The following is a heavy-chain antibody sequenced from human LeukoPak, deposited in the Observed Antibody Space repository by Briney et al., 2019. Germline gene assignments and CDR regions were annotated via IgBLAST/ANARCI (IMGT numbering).Heavy chain of an antibody. V-gene: IGHV3-21*01. CDR3: ASRNQYCGGDCFWAFDI. CDR2: ISSSGSYI. Sequence: PGGSLRLSCGASGFTFSRCSMNWVRQAPGKGLEWVSSISSSGSYIYYADSVKGRFTISRDNAKNSLYLQMNSLRAEDTAVYYCASRNQYCGGDCFWAFDIWGQGTMVTVSS. J-gene: IGHJ3*02. CDR1: GFTFSRCS. D-gene: IGHD2-21*02.